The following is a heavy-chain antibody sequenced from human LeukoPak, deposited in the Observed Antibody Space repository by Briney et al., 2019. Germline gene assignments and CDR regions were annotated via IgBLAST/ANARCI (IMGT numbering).Heavy chain of an antibody. D-gene: IGHD4-17*01. CDR2: IKQDGSEK. Sequence: ETLSLTCAVSGDSISNDWWSWVRQPPGKGLEWVANIKQDGSEKYYVDSVKGRFTISRDNAKNSLYLQMNSLRAEDTAVYYCARTVTSAFDIWGQGTMVTVSS. CDR1: GDSISNDW. CDR3: ARTVTSAFDI. V-gene: IGHV3-7*01. J-gene: IGHJ3*02.